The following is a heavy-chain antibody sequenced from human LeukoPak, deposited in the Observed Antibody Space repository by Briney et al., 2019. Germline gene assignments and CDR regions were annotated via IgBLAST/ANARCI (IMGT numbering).Heavy chain of an antibody. D-gene: IGHD1-26*01. CDR2: ISGSGGST. J-gene: IGHJ4*02. Sequence: GGSLRLSCVGSGFPFNIYAMNWVRQAPGKGLEWVSAISGSGGSTYYADSVKGRFTISRDNSKNTLYLQMNSLRAEDTAVYYCAKLSSGSLYFDYWGQGTLVTVSS. V-gene: IGHV3-23*01. CDR3: AKLSSGSLYFDY. CDR1: GFPFNIYA.